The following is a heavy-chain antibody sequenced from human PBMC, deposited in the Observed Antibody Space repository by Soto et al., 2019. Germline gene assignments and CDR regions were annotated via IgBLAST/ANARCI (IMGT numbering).Heavy chain of an antibody. V-gene: IGHV4-59*08. J-gene: IGHJ4*02. CDR3: ARHHDY. Sequence: QVQLQESGPGLVKPSGTLSLTCTVSGGSISSYYWSWIRQPPGKGLEWIGYIYYSGSTNYNPSLKSRVTISVDTSKNQFSLKLSSVTAADTAVYYCARHHDYWGQGTLVTVSS. CDR1: GGSISSYY. CDR2: IYYSGST.